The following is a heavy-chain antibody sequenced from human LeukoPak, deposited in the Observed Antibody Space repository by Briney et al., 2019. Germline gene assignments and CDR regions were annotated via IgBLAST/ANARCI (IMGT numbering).Heavy chain of an antibody. D-gene: IGHD5-12*01. V-gene: IGHV1-2*02. Sequence: ASVKVSCKASGYIFTGYYMHWVRQAPGQGLEWMGWINPNSGGTNYAQKFQGRVTMTRDTAITTAYMELSRLRSDDTAVYYCAREKSGYNPIDYWGQGTLATVSS. J-gene: IGHJ4*02. CDR1: GYIFTGYY. CDR2: INPNSGGT. CDR3: AREKSGYNPIDY.